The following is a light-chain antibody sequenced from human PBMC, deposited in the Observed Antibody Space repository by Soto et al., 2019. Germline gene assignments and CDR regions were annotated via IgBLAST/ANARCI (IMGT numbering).Light chain of an antibody. CDR2: ASS. CDR1: QGIGKD. V-gene: IGKV1-17*01. Sequence: DIQMTQSPSSLSESIGDRVTITCRVSQGIGKDLGWYQQKPGEAPRRLIYASSGLQSGVPSRFSGSGSGTEFTLTINSLQPDDFATYYCLQHNNYPRVFGQGTRWIS. J-gene: IGKJ1*01. CDR3: LQHNNYPRV.